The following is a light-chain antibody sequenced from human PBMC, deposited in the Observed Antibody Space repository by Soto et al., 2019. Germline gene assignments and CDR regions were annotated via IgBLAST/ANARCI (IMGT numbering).Light chain of an antibody. CDR3: QQYANSPLT. CDR1: QSVGRNY. Sequence: EIVLTQSPGTLSVSPGERATLSCRASQSVGRNYLAWYQQKPGQAPRLLIYGASSRATGIPDRFSGSGSGTDFTLTISRLEPEDFAVYYCQQYANSPLTFGGGTKVETK. CDR2: GAS. V-gene: IGKV3-20*01. J-gene: IGKJ4*01.